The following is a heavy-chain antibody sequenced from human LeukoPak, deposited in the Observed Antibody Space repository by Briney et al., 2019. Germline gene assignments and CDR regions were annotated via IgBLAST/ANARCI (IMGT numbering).Heavy chain of an antibody. J-gene: IGHJ4*02. Sequence: GGSLRLSCAASGFSFSSYGMHWVRQAPGKGLEWVAVISYDGSNKYYADSVKGRFTISRDNSKNTLYVQMNSLRAEDTAVYYCAKDRGFGVFFQYYFDYWGQGTLVTVSS. CDR1: GFSFSSYG. D-gene: IGHD3-10*01. V-gene: IGHV3-30*18. CDR2: ISYDGSNK. CDR3: AKDRGFGVFFQYYFDY.